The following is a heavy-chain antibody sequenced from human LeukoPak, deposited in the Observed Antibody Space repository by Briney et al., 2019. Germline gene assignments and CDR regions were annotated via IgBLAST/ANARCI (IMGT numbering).Heavy chain of an antibody. Sequence: GGSLRLSCTASGFTFSSYAMYWVRQAPGKGLEWVSGIFGSGGSAHYADSVKGRFTISRDNSQNTVYLQMNSLRAEDTAVYYCAKSYYDTSGYPLRPCMDVWGKGTTVTVSS. J-gene: IGHJ6*03. CDR1: GFTFSSYA. CDR3: AKSYYDTSGYPLRPCMDV. CDR2: IFGSGGSA. V-gene: IGHV3-23*01. D-gene: IGHD3-22*01.